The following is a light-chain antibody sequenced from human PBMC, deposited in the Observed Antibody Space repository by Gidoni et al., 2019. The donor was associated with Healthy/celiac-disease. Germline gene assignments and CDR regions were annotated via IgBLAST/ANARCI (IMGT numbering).Light chain of an antibody. CDR1: QSISSY. CDR2: AAS. Sequence: DIQMTQSPSSLSASVEDSVIITCRASQSISSYLNWYQQKPGKAPRLLIYAASSLQSGIPKRFSGSGSGTDFTLTISSLQPEDFATYYCQQSYSTPSTFGQGTRLEIK. CDR3: QQSYSTPST. V-gene: IGKV1-39*01. J-gene: IGKJ5*01.